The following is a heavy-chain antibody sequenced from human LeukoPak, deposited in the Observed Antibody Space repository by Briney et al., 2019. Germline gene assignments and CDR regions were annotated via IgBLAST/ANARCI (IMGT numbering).Heavy chain of an antibody. CDR2: INPNSGGT. V-gene: IGHV1-2*02. CDR1: GYTFTGYY. D-gene: IGHD2-15*01. J-gene: IGHJ6*03. Sequence: ASVKVSCKASGYTFTGYYMHWVRQAPGQGLEWMGWINPNSGGTNYAQKFQGRVTITTDESTSTAYMELSSLRSEDTAVYYCASTPCSGGSCHGNYYYYMDVWGKGTTVTVSS. CDR3: ASTPCSGGSCHGNYYYYMDV.